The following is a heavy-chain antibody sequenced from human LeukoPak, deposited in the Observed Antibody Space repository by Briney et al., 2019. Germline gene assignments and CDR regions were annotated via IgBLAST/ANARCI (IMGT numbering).Heavy chain of an antibody. V-gene: IGHV3-30*02. CDR1: GFTFSSYG. D-gene: IGHD3-22*01. J-gene: IGHJ3*02. CDR2: IRYDGSNK. Sequence: PGGSLRLSCAASGFTFSSYGMHWVRQAPGKGLEWVAFIRYDGSNKYYADSVKGRFTISRDNSKNTLYLQMNSLRAEDTAVYYCAKAYDGPLDAFDIWGQGTMVTVSS. CDR3: AKAYDGPLDAFDI.